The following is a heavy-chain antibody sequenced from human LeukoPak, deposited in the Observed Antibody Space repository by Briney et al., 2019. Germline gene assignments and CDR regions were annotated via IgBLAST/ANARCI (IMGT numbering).Heavy chain of an antibody. Sequence: SETLSLTCTVSGGSISSSRNYWGWIRQPPGKGLEWIGNIYYSGSTYYNPSLKSRVTISVDTSKNQFSLKLSSVTAADTAVYYCARSPHNWNYFGADYYYYMDVWGKGTTVTVSS. D-gene: IGHD1-7*01. CDR2: IYYSGST. CDR3: ARSPHNWNYFGADYYYYMDV. V-gene: IGHV4-39*07. J-gene: IGHJ6*03. CDR1: GGSISSSRNY.